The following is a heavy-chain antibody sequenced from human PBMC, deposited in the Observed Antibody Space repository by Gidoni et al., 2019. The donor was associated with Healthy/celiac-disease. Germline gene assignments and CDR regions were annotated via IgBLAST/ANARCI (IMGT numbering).Heavy chain of an antibody. CDR2: INRDGSST. D-gene: IGHD2-2*01. Sequence: EVQLAESGGGLVQLGGSLRLPCAASGFTFSSDRMHWVRQARGEGLVWVARINRDGSSTSYADSVKGRFTISRDNAKNTLYLQMNSLRAEDTAVYYCARDYCSSTSCYADAFDIWGQGTMVTVSS. CDR1: GFTFSSDR. V-gene: IGHV3-74*01. J-gene: IGHJ3*02. CDR3: ARDYCSSTSCYADAFDI.